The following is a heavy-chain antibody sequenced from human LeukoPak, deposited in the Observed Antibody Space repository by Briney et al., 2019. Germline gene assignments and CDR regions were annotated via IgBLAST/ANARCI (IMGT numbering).Heavy chain of an antibody. Sequence: SETLSLTCTVSGGSISSYYWGWIRQPPGKGLEWIGSIYYSGSTYYNPSLKSRVTISVDTSKNQFSLKLSSVTAADTAVYYCARDRTLYSYYYDSSGYSPDAFDIWGQGTMVTVSS. J-gene: IGHJ3*02. CDR2: IYYSGST. CDR1: GGSISSYY. CDR3: ARDRTLYSYYYDSSGYSPDAFDI. V-gene: IGHV4-39*07. D-gene: IGHD3-22*01.